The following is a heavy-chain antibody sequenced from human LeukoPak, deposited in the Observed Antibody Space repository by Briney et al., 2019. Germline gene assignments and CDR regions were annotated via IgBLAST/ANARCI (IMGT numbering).Heavy chain of an antibody. D-gene: IGHD6-13*01. Sequence: SETLSLTCAVYGGSFSGYYWSWIRQPPGKGLEWIGEINHSGSTNYNPSLKSRVTISVDTSKNQFSLKLSSVTAADTAVYYCAREGSWDYNWFDPWGQGTPVTVSP. CDR3: AREGSWDYNWFDP. J-gene: IGHJ5*01. CDR1: GGSFSGYY. V-gene: IGHV4-34*01. CDR2: INHSGST.